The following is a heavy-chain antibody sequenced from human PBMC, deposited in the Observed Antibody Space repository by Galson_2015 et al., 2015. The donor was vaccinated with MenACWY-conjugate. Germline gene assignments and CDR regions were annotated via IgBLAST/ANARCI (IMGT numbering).Heavy chain of an antibody. CDR1: GFTFSSYV. J-gene: IGHJ4*02. V-gene: IGHV3-23*01. CDR2: IDGSGDRT. CDR3: AKAPGPGGAGASVEGH. D-gene: IGHD2-21*01. Sequence: SLRLSCAASGFTFSSYVMNWVRQAPGKGLEWVSGIDGSGDRTYYIDSVKGRFTISRDNSKNTLSLQMSSLRVEDTAMYFCAKAPGPGGAGASVEGHWGQGTLVTVSS.